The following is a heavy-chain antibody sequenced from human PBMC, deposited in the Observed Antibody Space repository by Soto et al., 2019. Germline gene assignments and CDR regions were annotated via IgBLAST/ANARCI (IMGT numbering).Heavy chain of an antibody. CDR2: VFADGDT. CDR1: GFTVTHHY. CDR3: ARGPRYDVMTGPRFDP. Sequence: DVQVVESGGGLVQPGGSLRLSCAASGFTVTHHYMIWVRQAPGKGLEWVSLVFADGDTYYAESVKGRFTISRDHFKNTLYLQMTSLTPEDTAIYFCARGPRYDVMTGPRFDPWGQGTLVTVSS. D-gene: IGHD3-9*01. J-gene: IGHJ5*02. V-gene: IGHV3-66*01.